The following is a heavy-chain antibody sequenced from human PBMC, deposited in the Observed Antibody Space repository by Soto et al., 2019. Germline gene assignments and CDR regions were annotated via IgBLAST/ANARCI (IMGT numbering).Heavy chain of an antibody. J-gene: IGHJ4*02. CDR3: ERKTCDSACGPHFQYYFVS. V-gene: IGHV5-10-1*01. CDR1: GYSFAGYW. CDR2: IDPSDSQT. Sequence: PGESLKISCKGSGYSFAGYWITWVRQMPGKGLEWMGRIDPSDSQTYYSPSFRGHVTISAAKSITSVFLQWSSLRASDTALYYCERKTCDSACGPHFQYYFVSGCQGALVAVSS. D-gene: IGHD2-21*01.